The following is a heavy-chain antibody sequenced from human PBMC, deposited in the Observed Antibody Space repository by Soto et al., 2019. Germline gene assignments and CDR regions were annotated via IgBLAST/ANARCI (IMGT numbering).Heavy chain of an antibody. V-gene: IGHV4-31*03. Sequence: QVQLQESGPGLVKSSQTLSLTCTVSGGSISSGGNYWSWIRKHPGKGLEWIGYIYHSGSTYYNPSLKGRVTISVDTSKNQFSLKLNSVTAADTAVYYCARARMVRGVMYYYGMDVWGQGTTVTVSS. CDR3: ARARMVRGVMYYYGMDV. CDR1: GGSISSGGNY. CDR2: IYHSGST. D-gene: IGHD3-10*01. J-gene: IGHJ6*02.